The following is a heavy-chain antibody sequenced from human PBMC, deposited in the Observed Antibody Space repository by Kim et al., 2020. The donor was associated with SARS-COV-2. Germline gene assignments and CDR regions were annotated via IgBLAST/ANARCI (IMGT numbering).Heavy chain of an antibody. Sequence: SETLSLTCTVSGGSISSYYWSWIRQPPGKGLEWIGYIYYSGSTNYNPSLKSRVTISVDTSKNQFSLKLSSVTAADTAVYYCASGDYKLRHWGQGTLVTVSS. D-gene: IGHD1-7*01. J-gene: IGHJ4*02. CDR1: GGSISSYY. CDR3: ASGDYKLRH. V-gene: IGHV4-59*13. CDR2: IYYSGST.